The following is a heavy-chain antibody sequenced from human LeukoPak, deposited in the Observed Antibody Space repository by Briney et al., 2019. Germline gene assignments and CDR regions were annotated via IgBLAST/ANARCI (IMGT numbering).Heavy chain of an antibody. J-gene: IGHJ4*02. D-gene: IGHD3-10*01. CDR2: INWNGGST. V-gene: IGHV3-20*04. CDR1: GFTFDDYG. CDR3: ARDSSRLLWFGELLYGTYYFDY. Sequence: GGSLRLSCAASGFTFDDYGMRWVRQAPGKGLEWVSGINWNGGSTGYADSVKGRFTISRDNAKNSLYLQMNSLRAEDTALYYCARDSSRLLWFGELLYGTYYFDYWGQGTLVTVSS.